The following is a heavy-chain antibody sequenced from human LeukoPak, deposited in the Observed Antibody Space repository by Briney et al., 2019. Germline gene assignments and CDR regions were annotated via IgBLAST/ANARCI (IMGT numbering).Heavy chain of an antibody. CDR2: INSNGSST. V-gene: IGHV3-74*01. CDR3: AAMGSLHQAFDY. J-gene: IGHJ4*02. D-gene: IGHD1-26*01. Sequence: QPGGSLRLPCAASGFAFSSYAMHWVRQAPGKGLVWVSGINSNGSSTSYADSVKGRFTISRDNAKNTLYLHMNSLRAEDTAVYYCAAMGSLHQAFDYGGQGTLVTVSS. CDR1: GFAFSSYA.